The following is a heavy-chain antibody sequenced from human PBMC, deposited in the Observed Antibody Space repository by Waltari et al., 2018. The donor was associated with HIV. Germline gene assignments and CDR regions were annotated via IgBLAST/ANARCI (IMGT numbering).Heavy chain of an antibody. Sequence: EVQLVESGGGLVQPGGSLRLSCAASDFTFNTYWMTWVRQAPGKGLEWVANIKQDESEKYYVDSVKGRFTISRDNAKNSLFLQMNSLRAEDTAVYYCAREALYDSSGYYFDYWGQGTLVTVSS. CDR3: AREALYDSSGYYFDY. D-gene: IGHD3-22*01. CDR2: IKQDESEK. CDR1: DFTFNTYW. J-gene: IGHJ4*02. V-gene: IGHV3-7*01.